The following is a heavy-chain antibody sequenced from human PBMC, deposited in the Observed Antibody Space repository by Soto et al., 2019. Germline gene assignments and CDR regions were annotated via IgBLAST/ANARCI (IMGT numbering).Heavy chain of an antibody. V-gene: IGHV3-11*06. Sequence: AQLVESGGGLVKPGGSLRLSCAASEFIFSDYYMTWIRQAPGKGLEWVSGISESGSHTNYADSVKGRFTISRDNARNSLFLDMNSLRLDDTAVYYCAKSFSPDCSSYPHYYYGMHLWGQGTTVTVSS. D-gene: IGHD6-13*01. CDR2: ISESGSHT. J-gene: IGHJ6*02. CDR1: EFIFSDYY. CDR3: AKSFSPDCSSYPHYYYGMHL.